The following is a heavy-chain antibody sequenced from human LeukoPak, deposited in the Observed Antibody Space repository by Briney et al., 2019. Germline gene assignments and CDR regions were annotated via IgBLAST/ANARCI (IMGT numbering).Heavy chain of an antibody. Sequence: GGSLRLSCEAPGLIFIDYDLHWVRQPQGKGLEWVSVFGIAGDTYYADSVKGRFTISRDVAKNSLYLQMNNLRAGDTAVHYCVRTNGGTYYDYWGQGTLVTVSS. CDR3: VRTNGGTYYDY. V-gene: IGHV3-13*01. D-gene: IGHD1-26*01. CDR1: GLIFIDYD. J-gene: IGHJ4*02. CDR2: FGIAGDT.